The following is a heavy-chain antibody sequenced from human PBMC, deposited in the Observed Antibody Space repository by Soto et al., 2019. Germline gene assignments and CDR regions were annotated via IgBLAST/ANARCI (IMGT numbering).Heavy chain of an antibody. CDR2: INHSGST. J-gene: IGHJ6*02. CDR1: GGSFSGYY. D-gene: IGHD3-3*01. CDR3: ALTISRLAYYYGMDV. Sequence: SETLSLTCAVYGGSFSGYYWSWIRQPPGKGLEWIGEINHSGSTNYNPSLKSRVTISVDTSKNQFSLKLSSVTAADTAVYYCALTISRLAYYYGMDVWGQGTTVTVSS. V-gene: IGHV4-34*01.